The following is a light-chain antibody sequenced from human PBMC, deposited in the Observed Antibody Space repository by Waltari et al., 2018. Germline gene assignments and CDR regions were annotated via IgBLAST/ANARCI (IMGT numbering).Light chain of an antibody. CDR3: CSYAGSAISVV. CDR1: STDIGSYNI. Sequence: QSALTQPASVTGSPGQTITIPCTRTSTDIGSYNIVSWYQQHTGTAPKLIIYEVDKRPSGVSYRFSGSKSGNAASLTISGLQAEDEADYYCCSYAGSAISVVFGGGTKVTVL. J-gene: IGLJ2*01. V-gene: IGLV2-23*02. CDR2: EVD.